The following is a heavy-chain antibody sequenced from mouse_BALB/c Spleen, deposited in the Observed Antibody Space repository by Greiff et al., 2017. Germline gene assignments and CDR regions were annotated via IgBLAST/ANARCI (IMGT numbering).Heavy chain of an antibody. J-gene: IGHJ3*01. Sequence: VQLQQSGAELVKPGASVKLSCKASGYTFTSYYMYWVKQRPGQGLEWIGEINPSNGGTNFNEKFKSKATLTVDKSSSTAYMQLSSLTSEDSAVYYCTSPYYYGSSSFAYWGQGTLVTVSA. D-gene: IGHD1-1*01. CDR1: GYTFTSYY. CDR3: TSPYYYGSSSFAY. V-gene: IGHV1S81*02. CDR2: INPSNGGT.